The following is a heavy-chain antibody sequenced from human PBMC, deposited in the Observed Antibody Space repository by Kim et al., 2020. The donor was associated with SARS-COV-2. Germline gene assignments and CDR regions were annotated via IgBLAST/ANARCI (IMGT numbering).Heavy chain of an antibody. J-gene: IGHJ4*02. Sequence: DAVKGRFTISRDNSKNTLNRQMNSLRAEDTAVYYCAKAKEWRAVASDDYWGQGTLVTVSS. V-gene: IGHV3-23*01. CDR3: AKAKEWRAVASDDY. D-gene: IGHD6-19*01.